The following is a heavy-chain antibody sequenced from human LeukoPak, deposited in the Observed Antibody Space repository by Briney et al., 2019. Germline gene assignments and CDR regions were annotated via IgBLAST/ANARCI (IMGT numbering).Heavy chain of an antibody. J-gene: IGHJ5*02. V-gene: IGHV1-3*01. CDR1: GHTFTSYA. CDR2: INAGNGNT. CDR3: ARGGIVVVVAATGWFDP. Sequence: ASVKVSCKASGHTFTSYAMHWVRQAPGQRLEWMGWINAGNGNTKYSQKFQGRVTITRDTSASTAYMELSSLRSEDTAVYYCARGGIVVVVAATGWFDPWGQGTLVTVSS. D-gene: IGHD2-15*01.